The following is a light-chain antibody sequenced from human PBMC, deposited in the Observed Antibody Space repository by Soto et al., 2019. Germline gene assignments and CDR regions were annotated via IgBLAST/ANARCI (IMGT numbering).Light chain of an antibody. V-gene: IGLV3-21*02. CDR3: QVWDNVDDHIYV. CDR2: DNS. Sequence: SYELTQPPSVSVAPGQTATISCGENNIDSRTVHWYQQKPGQAPLLVVYDNSFRPSGIPNRFSGSNSGNTATLTISRVEAGDEADYYCQVWDNVDDHIYVLGNGTKLTVL. CDR1: NIDSRT. J-gene: IGLJ1*01.